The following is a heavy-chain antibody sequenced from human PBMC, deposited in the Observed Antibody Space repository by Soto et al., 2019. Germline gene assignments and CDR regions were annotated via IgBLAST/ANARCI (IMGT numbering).Heavy chain of an antibody. J-gene: IGHJ6*02. Sequence: GASVKVSCKASGYTFTSYGISWVRQAPGQGLEWMGWISAYNGNTNYAQKLQGRVTMTTDTSTSTAYMELRSLRSDDTAVYYCAREAYSSSWPYYYYYSMDVWGQGTTVTVSS. CDR2: ISAYNGNT. V-gene: IGHV1-18*01. D-gene: IGHD6-13*01. CDR1: GYTFTSYG. CDR3: AREAYSSSWPYYYYYSMDV.